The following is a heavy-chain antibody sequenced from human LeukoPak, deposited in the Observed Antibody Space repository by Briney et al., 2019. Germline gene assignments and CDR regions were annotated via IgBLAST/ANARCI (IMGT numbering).Heavy chain of an antibody. CDR2: ISAYNGNI. V-gene: IGHV1-18*01. CDR3: VRPSNPLGYCSSTSCYGYYMDV. CDR1: GYTFTSYG. Sequence: GASVKVSCKASGYTFTSYGVSWVRQAPGQGLEWMGWISAYNGNINYAQKLQGRVTMTTDTSTSTAYMELRSLRSDDTAVYYCVRPSNPLGYCSSTSCYGYYMDVWGKGTTVTVSS. J-gene: IGHJ6*03. D-gene: IGHD2-2*01.